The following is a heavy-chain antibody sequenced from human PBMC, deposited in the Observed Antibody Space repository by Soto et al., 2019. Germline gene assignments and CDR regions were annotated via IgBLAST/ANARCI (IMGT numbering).Heavy chain of an antibody. J-gene: IGHJ4*02. CDR1: GFSLSTSGVG. V-gene: IGHV2-5*02. Sequence: QITLKESGPTLVKPTQTLTLTCTFSGFSLSTSGVGVGWIRQPPGKALEWLALIYWDDDKRYSPSLKSRLTITQDTGKNQVVLTMTNMDPVDTATYYCAHRGYGAEDGTFDYWGQGTLVTVSS. CDR3: AHRGYGAEDGTFDY. CDR2: IYWDDDK. D-gene: IGHD5-12*01.